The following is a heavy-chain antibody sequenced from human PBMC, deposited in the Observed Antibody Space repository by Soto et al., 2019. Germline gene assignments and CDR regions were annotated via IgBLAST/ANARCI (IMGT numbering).Heavy chain of an antibody. J-gene: IGHJ4*02. D-gene: IGHD6-19*01. V-gene: IGHV3-48*01. CDR3: AREKTGQWLAIAHFDY. CDR1: GFTFSSYS. Sequence: EVQLVESGGGLVQPGGSLRLSCAASGFTFSSYSMNWVRQAPGKGLEWVSYISSSSSTIYYADSVKGRFTISRDNAKNSLYLQMNSLRAEDTAVYYCAREKTGQWLAIAHFDYWGQGTLVTVSS. CDR2: ISSSSSTI.